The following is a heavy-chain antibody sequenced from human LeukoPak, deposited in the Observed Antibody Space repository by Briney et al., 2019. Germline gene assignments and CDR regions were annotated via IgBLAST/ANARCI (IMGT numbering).Heavy chain of an antibody. Sequence: SVKVSCKASGGTFSSYAISWVRQAPGQGLEWMGRIIPIFGTANYAQKFQGRVTITTDESTSTAYMELSSLRSEDTAVYYCASLVGATRAYWGQGTLVTVSS. CDR2: IIPIFGTA. CDR1: GGTFSSYA. J-gene: IGHJ4*02. CDR3: ASLVGATRAY. D-gene: IGHD1-26*01. V-gene: IGHV1-69*05.